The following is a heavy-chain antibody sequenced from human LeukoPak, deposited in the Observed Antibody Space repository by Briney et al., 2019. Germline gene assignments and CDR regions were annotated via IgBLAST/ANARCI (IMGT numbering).Heavy chain of an antibody. CDR2: INHSGST. J-gene: IGHJ4*02. CDR1: GGSFSGYY. V-gene: IGHV4-34*01. Sequence: SETLSLTCAVYGGSFSGYYWSWIRQPPGKGLEGIGEINHSGSTNYNPSLKSRVTISVDTSKNQFSLKLSSVTAADTAVYYCARASPKYYYDSSGYYYYFDYWGQGTLVTVSS. D-gene: IGHD3-22*01. CDR3: ARASPKYYYDSSGYYYYFDY.